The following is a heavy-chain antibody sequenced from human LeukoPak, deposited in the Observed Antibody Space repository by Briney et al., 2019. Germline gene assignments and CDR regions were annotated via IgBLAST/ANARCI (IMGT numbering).Heavy chain of an antibody. D-gene: IGHD1-26*01. CDR2: INPSDGAT. Sequence: ASVKVSCKTSGYTFTMYYLHWVRQAPGQGLEWMGMINPSDGATTYAQKFQGRVSMTRDMSTTTVYMNLRSLRSEDETFYFWAREQRGGLSGGLCGLFASYYTYYYMDVWGRGTTVTVSS. J-gene: IGHJ6*03. V-gene: IGHV1-46*01. CDR3: AREQRGGLSGGLCGLFASYYTYYYMDV. CDR1: GYTFTMYY.